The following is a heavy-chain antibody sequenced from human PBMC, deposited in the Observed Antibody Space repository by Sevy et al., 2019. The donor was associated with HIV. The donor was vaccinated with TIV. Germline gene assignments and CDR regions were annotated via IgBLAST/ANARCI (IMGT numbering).Heavy chain of an antibody. J-gene: IGHJ5*02. CDR1: GGSFSGYY. CDR2: INHSGST. V-gene: IGHV4-34*01. D-gene: IGHD2-2*01. CDR3: ARAPPVVVVPGAPSWFDP. Sequence: SETLSLTCAVYGGSFSGYYWNWIRQPPGKGLEWIGEINHSGSTHYNPSLKSRITISVDTFKNHFSLRLNSVTAADTAVYYCARAPPVVVVPGAPSWFDPWGQGTLVTVSS.